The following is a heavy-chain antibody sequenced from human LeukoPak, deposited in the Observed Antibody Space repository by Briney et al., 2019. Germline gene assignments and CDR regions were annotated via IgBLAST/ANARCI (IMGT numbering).Heavy chain of an antibody. D-gene: IGHD2-2*01. CDR2: ISSDGTST. V-gene: IGHV3-74*01. CDR3: ARDVGSSLHS. J-gene: IGHJ4*02. Sequence: GGSLRLSCAASGFTFGSSYMHWARQDPGKGLVWVSCISSDGTSTNYADSVKGRFTISRDNPKNTVYLQMNSPRAEDTAVYYCARDVGSSLHSWGQGTLVIVSS. CDR1: GFTFGSSY.